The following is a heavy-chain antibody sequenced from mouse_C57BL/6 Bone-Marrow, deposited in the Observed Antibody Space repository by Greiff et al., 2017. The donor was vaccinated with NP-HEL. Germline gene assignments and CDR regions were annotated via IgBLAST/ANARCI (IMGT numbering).Heavy chain of an antibody. D-gene: IGHD1-1*01. J-gene: IGHJ1*03. CDR1: GFSLTSYG. Sequence: QVQLQQSGPGLVQPSQSLSITCTVSGFSLTSYGVHWVRQPPGKGLEWLGVIWSGGSTDYNAAFISRLSISKDNSKSQVFFKMNSLQADDTAIYYCARPPYYYGSSYGYFDVWGTGTTVTVSS. CDR3: ARPPYYYGSSYGYFDV. CDR2: IWSGGST. V-gene: IGHV2-2*01.